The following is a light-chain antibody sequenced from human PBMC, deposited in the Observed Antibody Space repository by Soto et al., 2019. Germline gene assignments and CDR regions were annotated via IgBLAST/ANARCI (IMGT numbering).Light chain of an antibody. V-gene: IGLV1-40*01. CDR3: QAYDYSLTASV. CDR2: GNR. Sequence: QSVLTQPPSVSGAPGQRVTISCTGTSSNLGAGYDVHWYQQLPGAAPKLVIFGNRNRPSGVPERFSGSKSGTSASLAITGLRDEDEADYYCQAYDYSLTASVFGGGTKLTFL. CDR1: SSNLGAGYD. J-gene: IGLJ3*02.